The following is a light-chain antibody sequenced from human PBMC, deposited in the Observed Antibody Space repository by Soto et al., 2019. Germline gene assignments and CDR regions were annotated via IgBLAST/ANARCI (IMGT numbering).Light chain of an antibody. Sequence: QSVMTQPASVSGSPGQSIAISCTGTSSDVGGYNYVSWYQQHPGKAPKLMVYDVNDRPSGVSDRFSGSKSGNTASLTISGPQAEDEADYYCSSYTSSNTYDFGTGTKSPS. V-gene: IGLV2-14*01. CDR3: SSYTSSNTYD. CDR2: DVN. CDR1: SSDVGGYNY. J-gene: IGLJ1*01.